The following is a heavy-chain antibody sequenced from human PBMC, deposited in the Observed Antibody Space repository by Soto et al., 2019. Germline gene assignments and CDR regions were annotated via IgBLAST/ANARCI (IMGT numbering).Heavy chain of an antibody. CDR3: AREGPAYYDYVWGSYRPDAFDI. D-gene: IGHD3-16*02. Sequence: SEPLSLPCTVSVAAISSYYWRWIRHPPVKVLEGIVYIYYSGSTNYNPSLKSRVTISVDTSKNQFSLKLSSVTAADTAVYYCAREGPAYYDYVWGSYRPDAFDIWGQGTMVTVSS. J-gene: IGHJ3*02. CDR2: IYYSGST. V-gene: IGHV4-59*01. CDR1: VAAISSYY.